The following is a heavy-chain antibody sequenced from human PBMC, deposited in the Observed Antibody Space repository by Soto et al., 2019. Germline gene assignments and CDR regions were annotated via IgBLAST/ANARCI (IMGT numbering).Heavy chain of an antibody. CDR2: ISSSSSTI. J-gene: IGHJ5*02. CDR1: GFTFSSYS. CDR3: ARDVGYCSSTSCYS. V-gene: IGHV3-48*01. Sequence: GGSLRLSCAASGFTFSSYSMNWVRQAPGKGLEWVSYISSSSSTIYYADSVKGRFTISRDNAKNSLYLQMNSLRAEDTAVYYCARDVGYCSSTSCYSWGQGTLVTVSS. D-gene: IGHD2-2*01.